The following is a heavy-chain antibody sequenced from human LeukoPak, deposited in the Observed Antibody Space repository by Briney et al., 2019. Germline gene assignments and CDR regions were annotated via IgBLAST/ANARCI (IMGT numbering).Heavy chain of an antibody. D-gene: IGHD3-22*01. CDR3: AKDIHDSGPSCFDY. V-gene: IGHV4-61*02. CDR2: IYGSGNN. CDR1: GDSISSGTYY. Sequence: SQTLSLTCTVSGDSISSGTYYWSWIRQPAGRGLEWIGRIYGSGNNNYNPSLKSRVSMSLDTSKNQFSLKLSSVTAADTALYYCAKDIHDSGPSCFDYWGQGTLVTVSS. J-gene: IGHJ4*02.